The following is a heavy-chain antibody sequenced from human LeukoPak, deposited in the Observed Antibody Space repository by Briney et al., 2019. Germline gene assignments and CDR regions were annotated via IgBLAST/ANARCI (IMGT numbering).Heavy chain of an antibody. Sequence: PSETLSLTCAVYGGSFSGYYWSWIRQPPGKGLEWIGEINHSGSTNYNPSLKSRVTISVDTSKNQFSLKLSSVTAADTAVYHCARALGRPRDYWGQGTLVTVSS. J-gene: IGHJ4*02. CDR3: ARALGRPRDY. CDR2: INHSGST. CDR1: GGSFSGYY. V-gene: IGHV4-34*01. D-gene: IGHD7-27*01.